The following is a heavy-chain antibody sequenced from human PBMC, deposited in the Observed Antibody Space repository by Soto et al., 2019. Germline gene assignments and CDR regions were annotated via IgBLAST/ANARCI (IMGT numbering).Heavy chain of an antibody. CDR2: LSYDGSNN. Sequence: GGSLRLSCAASGFTFSSYGMHWVRQAPGKGLEWVSFLSYDGSNNYYSDSVKGRFTISRDNSKNTLFLQMNSLRAEDTAVYYCAKDALGYCSGGSCPYYFDYWGQGTLVTVSS. CDR3: AKDALGYCSGGSCPYYFDY. V-gene: IGHV3-30*18. D-gene: IGHD2-15*01. CDR1: GFTFSSYG. J-gene: IGHJ4*02.